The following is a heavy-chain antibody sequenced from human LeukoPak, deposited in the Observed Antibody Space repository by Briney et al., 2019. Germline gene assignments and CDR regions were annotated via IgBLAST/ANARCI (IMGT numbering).Heavy chain of an antibody. J-gene: IGHJ4*02. CDR1: GFTFSTYA. D-gene: IGHD3-16*01. V-gene: IGHV3-30-3*01. Sequence: GGSLRLSCAASGFTFSTYAMHWVRQAPGKGLDWVAFIFFDGSNKYYADSVKGRFTISRDDSKNTLYLQMDSLRPEDTAVYYCARGLGEWGRVDDWGQGTLVTVSS. CDR3: ARGLGEWGRVDD. CDR2: IFFDGSNK.